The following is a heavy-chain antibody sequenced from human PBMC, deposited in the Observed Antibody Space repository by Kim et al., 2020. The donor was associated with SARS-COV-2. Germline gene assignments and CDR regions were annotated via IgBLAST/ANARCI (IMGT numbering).Heavy chain of an antibody. V-gene: IGHV1-3*01. CDR2: INAGNGNT. CDR1: GYTFTSYA. CDR3: ARGDYYGSSGYYYGYYYYGMDV. D-gene: IGHD3-22*01. Sequence: ASVKVSCKASGYTFTSYAMHWVRQAPGQRLEWMGWINAGNGNTKYSQKFQGRVTITRDTSASTAYMEMRSLRSEDTAVYYCARGDYYGSSGYYYGYYYYGMDVWVQGTTVTVPS. J-gene: IGHJ6*02.